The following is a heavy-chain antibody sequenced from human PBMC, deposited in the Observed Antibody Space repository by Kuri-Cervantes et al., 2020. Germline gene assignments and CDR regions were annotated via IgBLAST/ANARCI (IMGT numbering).Heavy chain of an antibody. CDR3: ARAGDSSGYYYSHWVHYFDY. V-gene: IGHV4-4*01. CDR1: GGSISSSNW. J-gene: IGHJ4*02. Sequence: SCAVSGGSISSSNWWSWVRQPPGKGLEWIGEIYHSGSTNYNPSLKSRVTISVDTSKNQFSLKLSSVTAADTAVYSCARAGDSSGYYYSHWVHYFDYWGQGTLVTVSS. CDR2: IYHSGST. D-gene: IGHD3-22*01.